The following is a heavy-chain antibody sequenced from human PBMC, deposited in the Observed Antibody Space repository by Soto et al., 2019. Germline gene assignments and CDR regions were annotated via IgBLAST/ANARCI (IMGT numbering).Heavy chain of an antibody. Sequence: SETLSLTCTVSGGSMSSDDYYWSWIRQPPGKGLEWIGYIYYSGSTYYKPSLKSRVTISVDTSKNQFSLKLSSVTAADTAVYYCARVVRGVITGNFDYWGQGTLVTVSS. CDR2: IYYSGST. CDR1: GGSMSSDDYY. D-gene: IGHD3-10*01. CDR3: ARVVRGVITGNFDY. J-gene: IGHJ4*02. V-gene: IGHV4-30-4*01.